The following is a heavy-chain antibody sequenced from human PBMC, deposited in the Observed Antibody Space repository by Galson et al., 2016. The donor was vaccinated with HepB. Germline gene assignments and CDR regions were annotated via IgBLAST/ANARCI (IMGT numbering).Heavy chain of an antibody. V-gene: IGHV3-21*05. CDR1: GFTFSRYS. J-gene: IGHJ4*02. Sequence: SLRLSCAASGFTFSRYSMNWVRQAPGRGLEWISYIRWTGGGFIRYSDSVKGRVTIARDDAKNSVYLQMNSLRVEDTAVYYCVRDEDYAFDYWGQGTLVTVSS. CDR3: VRDEDYAFDY. CDR2: IRWTGGGFI. D-gene: IGHD4-17*01.